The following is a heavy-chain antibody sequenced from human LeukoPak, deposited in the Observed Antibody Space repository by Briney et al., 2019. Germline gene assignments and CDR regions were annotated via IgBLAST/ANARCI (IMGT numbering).Heavy chain of an antibody. CDR2: INHSGST. D-gene: IGHD3-3*01. J-gene: IGHJ4*02. Sequence: PSETLSLTCTVSGGSISSSSYYWGWIRQPPGKGLEWIGEINHSGSTNYNPSLKSRVTISVDTSKNQFSLKLSSVTAADTAVYYCASINFMIPSYDYWGQGTLVTVSS. V-gene: IGHV4-39*07. CDR1: GGSISSSSYY. CDR3: ASINFMIPSYDY.